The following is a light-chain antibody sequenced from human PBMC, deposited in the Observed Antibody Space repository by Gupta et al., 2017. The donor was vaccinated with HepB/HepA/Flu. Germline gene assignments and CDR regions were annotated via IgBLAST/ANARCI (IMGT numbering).Light chain of an antibody. CDR3: QSYDGSLSGSVV. J-gene: IGLJ2*01. Sequence: QSVLTQPPSVSGAPGQRVTIYCTGSSSNIGAGYDVHWYQQLPGTAPKLLIYNNNNRPSGVPDRFSGSKSGTSASLAISGLQAEDEADYYCQSYDGSLSGSVVFGGGTKLTVL. CDR1: SSNIGAGYD. V-gene: IGLV1-40*01. CDR2: NNN.